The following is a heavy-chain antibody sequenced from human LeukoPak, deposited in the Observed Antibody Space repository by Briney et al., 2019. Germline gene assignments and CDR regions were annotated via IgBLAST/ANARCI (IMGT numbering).Heavy chain of an antibody. CDR3: ARGYGGNLYYLDY. CDR1: GFTFSDRY. D-gene: IGHD4-23*01. J-gene: IGHJ4*02. Sequence: GGSLRLSCAAAGFTFSDRYMSWIRQAPGQGMEWVAYISPNSNTIHYADSVKGRFTISRDNAKNSLYLQMNSLRAEDTAVYYCARGYGGNLYYLDYWGQGTLVTVSS. V-gene: IGHV3-11*04. CDR2: ISPNSNTI.